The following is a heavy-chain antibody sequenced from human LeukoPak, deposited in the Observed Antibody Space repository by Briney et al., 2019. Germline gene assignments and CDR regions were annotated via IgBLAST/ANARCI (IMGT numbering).Heavy chain of an antibody. J-gene: IGHJ4*02. CDR2: IYNGGTT. CDR1: GFTVNY. Sequence: GGSLRLSCAASGFTVNYMTWVRRAPGKGLEWVSVIYNGGTTYYADSVKGRFTISRDNSENTLYLQMNSLRAEDTAVYYCARGTSEAFRSLDSWGQGTLVTVSS. CDR3: ARGTSEAFRSLDS. V-gene: IGHV3-66*01. D-gene: IGHD1-14*01.